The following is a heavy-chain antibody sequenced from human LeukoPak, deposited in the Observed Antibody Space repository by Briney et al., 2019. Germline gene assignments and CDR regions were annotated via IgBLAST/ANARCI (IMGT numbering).Heavy chain of an antibody. CDR1: GFTFNNYA. J-gene: IGHJ4*02. V-gene: IGHV3-23*01. CDR3: AKGAATTRYYFDC. Sequence: PGGSLRLSCAASGFTFNNYALSWVLQASGRGLEWVSAISGSGGATYYADSVMGRFTISRDNSQNTLYLQMNSLRADDTAIFYCAKGAATTRYYFDCWGQGTLVTVSS. D-gene: IGHD1-7*01. CDR2: ISGSGGAT.